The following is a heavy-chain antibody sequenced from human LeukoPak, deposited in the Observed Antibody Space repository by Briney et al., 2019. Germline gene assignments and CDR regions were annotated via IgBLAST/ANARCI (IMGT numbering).Heavy chain of an antibody. CDR3: ARAFGYYYDSSGYFWFDP. Sequence: PSETLSLTCTVSGGSIGSYYWSWIRQPPGKGLEWIGYIYYSGGTNYDPSLKSRVTISVDTSKNQFSLKLSSVTAADTAVYYCARAFGYYYDSSGYFWFDPWGQGTLVTVSS. CDR2: IYYSGGT. D-gene: IGHD3-22*01. V-gene: IGHV4-59*01. J-gene: IGHJ5*02. CDR1: GGSIGSYY.